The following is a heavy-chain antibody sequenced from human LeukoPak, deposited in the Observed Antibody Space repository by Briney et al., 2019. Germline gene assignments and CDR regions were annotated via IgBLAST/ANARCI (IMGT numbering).Heavy chain of an antibody. D-gene: IGHD6-19*01. Sequence: KPSETLSLTCAVYGGSFSGYYWSWIRQPPGKGLEWIGKINHSGSTNYNPSLKSRVTISVDTSKNQFSLKLSSVTAADTAVYYCARWAPLSSGWYTKKVGYFQHWGQGTLVTVSS. CDR1: GGSFSGYY. J-gene: IGHJ1*01. CDR2: INHSGST. V-gene: IGHV4-34*01. CDR3: ARWAPLSSGWYTKKVGYFQH.